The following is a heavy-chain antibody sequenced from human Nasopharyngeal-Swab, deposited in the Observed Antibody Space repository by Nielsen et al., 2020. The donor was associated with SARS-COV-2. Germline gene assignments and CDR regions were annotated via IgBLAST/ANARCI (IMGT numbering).Heavy chain of an antibody. V-gene: IGHV4-59*01. Sequence: WIRQPPGKGLEWIGYIYYSGSTNYNPSLKSRVTISVDTSKNQFSLKLSSVTAADTAVYCCVRGGFSGSYSPYYYYGMDVWGQGTTVTVSS. CDR3: VRGGFSGSYSPYYYYGMDV. D-gene: IGHD3-10*01. J-gene: IGHJ6*02. CDR2: IYYSGST.